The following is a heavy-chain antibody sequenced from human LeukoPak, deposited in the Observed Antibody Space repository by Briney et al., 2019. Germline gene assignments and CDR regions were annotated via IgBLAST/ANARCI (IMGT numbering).Heavy chain of an antibody. CDR2: INAGNANT. CDR1: GYTFTSHT. CDR3: ARETAVTQNDAFDI. J-gene: IGHJ3*02. Sequence: ASVKVSCKASGYTFTSHTIHWVRQAPGQRLEWMGWINAGNANTKYSQKFQGRVTITRDTFVYTAYMELSSLKSEDTAVYYCARETAVTQNDAFDIWGQGTMVIVSS. D-gene: IGHD4-17*01. V-gene: IGHV1-3*01.